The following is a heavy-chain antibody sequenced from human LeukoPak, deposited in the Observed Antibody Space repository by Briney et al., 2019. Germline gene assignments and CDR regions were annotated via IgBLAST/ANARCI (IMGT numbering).Heavy chain of an antibody. Sequence: PSETLSLTCIVSGGSISSYYWSWIRQPAGKGLDWIGRIYPSGSTNYNPSLKSRVTMSLDTSKNQFSLKLSSVTAADTAVYYCARDTSSDAFDIWGQGTMVTVSS. V-gene: IGHV4-4*07. CDR1: GGSISSYY. CDR3: ARDTSSDAFDI. D-gene: IGHD2-2*01. CDR2: IYPSGST. J-gene: IGHJ3*02.